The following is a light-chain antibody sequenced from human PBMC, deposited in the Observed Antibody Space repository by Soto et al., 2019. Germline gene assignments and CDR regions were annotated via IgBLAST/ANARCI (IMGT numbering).Light chain of an antibody. CDR2: MGS. CDR1: QSLLHSNGYNY. CDR3: MQALQTPPYT. V-gene: IGKV2-28*01. J-gene: IGKJ2*01. Sequence: EIVMTQSPLSLPVTPGEPASISCRSSQSLLHSNGYNYLDWYLQKPGQSPQLLIYMGSNRASGVTDRFSGSGSGTYFTLEISRVEAEDVGVYYCMQALQTPPYTFGQGTKLEIK.